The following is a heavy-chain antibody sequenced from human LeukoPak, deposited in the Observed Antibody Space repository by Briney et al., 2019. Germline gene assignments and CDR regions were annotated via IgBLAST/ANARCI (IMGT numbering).Heavy chain of an antibody. CDR2: ISGSGGST. CDR3: AKDLWSGYYLYY. V-gene: IGHV3-23*01. D-gene: IGHD3-3*01. CDR1: GFTFSGFA. Sequence: GGSLRLSCEASGFTFSGFAMSWVRRAQGKGLEWVSAISGSGGSTYYADSVKGRFTISRDNSKNTLYLQMNSLRAEDTAVYYCAKDLWSGYYLYYWGQGTLVTVSS. J-gene: IGHJ4*02.